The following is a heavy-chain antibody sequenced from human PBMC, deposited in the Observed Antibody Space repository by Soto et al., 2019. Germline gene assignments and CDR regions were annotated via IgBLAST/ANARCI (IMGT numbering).Heavy chain of an antibody. CDR1: GGSISSGGYY. CDR2: IYYSGST. V-gene: IGHV4-30-4*08. CDR3: ARDRTVDTAMVTRPDNWFDP. J-gene: IGHJ5*02. Sequence: SETLSLTCTVSGGSISSGGYYWSWIRQHPGKGLEWIGYIYYSGSTYYNPSLKSRVTISVDTSKNQFSLKLSSVTAADTAVYYCARDRTVDTAMVTRPDNWFDPWGQGTLVTVSS. D-gene: IGHD5-18*01.